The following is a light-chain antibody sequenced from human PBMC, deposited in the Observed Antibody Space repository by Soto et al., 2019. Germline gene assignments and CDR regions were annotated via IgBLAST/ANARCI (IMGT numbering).Light chain of an antibody. Sequence: EIQMTQSPSILSATVGDRVTITCRASQSISSWLAWYQQKPGKAPNLLIHKASHLESGVPSRFSGSGSGTEFTLTISSLQPGDFATYYCQQYNSYWTFGQGSKVAIK. V-gene: IGKV1-5*03. CDR1: QSISSW. CDR3: QQYNSYWT. CDR2: KAS. J-gene: IGKJ1*01.